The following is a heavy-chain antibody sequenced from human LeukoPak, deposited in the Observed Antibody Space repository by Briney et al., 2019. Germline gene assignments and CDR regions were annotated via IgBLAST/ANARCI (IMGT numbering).Heavy chain of an antibody. J-gene: IGHJ4*02. Sequence: GGSLRLSCAASGFTFSSYSMNWVRQAPGKGLEWVSYISSSSSTIYYADSVKGRFTISRDNAKNSLYLQMNSLRAEDTAVYYCARDVVYAPIGFWGQGTLVTVSS. CDR3: ARDVVYAPIGF. CDR1: GFTFSSYS. V-gene: IGHV3-48*01. D-gene: IGHD2-8*01. CDR2: ISSSSSTI.